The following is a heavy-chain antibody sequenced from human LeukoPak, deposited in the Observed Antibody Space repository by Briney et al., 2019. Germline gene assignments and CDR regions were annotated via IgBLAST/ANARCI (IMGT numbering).Heavy chain of an antibody. CDR2: IIPILGIA. D-gene: IGHD3-3*01. CDR3: AKDFWSGYLNWFDP. V-gene: IGHV1-69*04. Sequence: GSSVKVSCKASGGTFSSYTISWVRQAPGQGLEWMGRIIPILGIANYAQKFQGRVTITADKSTSTAYMELSSLRSEDTAVYYCAKDFWSGYLNWFDPWGQGTLVTVSS. J-gene: IGHJ5*02. CDR1: GGTFSSYT.